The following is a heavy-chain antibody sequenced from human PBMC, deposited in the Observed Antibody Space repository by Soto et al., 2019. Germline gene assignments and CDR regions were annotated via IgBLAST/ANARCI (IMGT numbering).Heavy chain of an antibody. V-gene: IGHV4-31*03. CDR3: ARDLAYGPNYYYDSRSDAFDI. D-gene: IGHD3-22*01. CDR1: GGSISSGGYY. Sequence: QVQLQESGPGLVKPSQTLSLTCTVSGGSISSGGYYWSWIRQHPGKGLEWIGYIYYSGSTYYNPSLKSRVAISVDTSKNQFSLKLSSVTAADTAVYYCARDLAYGPNYYYDSRSDAFDIWGQGTMVTVSS. J-gene: IGHJ3*02. CDR2: IYYSGST.